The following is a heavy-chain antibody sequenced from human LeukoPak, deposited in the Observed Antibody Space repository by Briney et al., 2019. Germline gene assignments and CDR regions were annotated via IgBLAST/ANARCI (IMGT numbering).Heavy chain of an antibody. Sequence: GESLKISCKGSGYSSTSYCIGWVRQMPRKGLEWMGSIYPIDSDTRYTPSFQGQVTISADKSISTAYLQWSSLKASDTAMYYCARFLVRGVIIAYFDYWGQGTLVTVSS. CDR3: ARFLVRGVIIAYFDY. V-gene: IGHV5-51*01. J-gene: IGHJ4*02. D-gene: IGHD3-10*01. CDR1: GYSSTSYC. CDR2: IYPIDSDT.